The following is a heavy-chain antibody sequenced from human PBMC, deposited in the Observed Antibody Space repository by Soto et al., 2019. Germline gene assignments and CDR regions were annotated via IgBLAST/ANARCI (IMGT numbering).Heavy chain of an antibody. V-gene: IGHV3-30*18. CDR1: GFTFNNYG. D-gene: IGHD6-13*01. Sequence: QVQLVESGGGVVQPGRSLRLSCAASGFTFNNYGMHWVRQAPGKGLEWVATISNDGSDKYYADSVKGRLTLSRDNSKNTVYLQMNSLRAEETAVYYCAKDQGIAASHGIDWGQWTMVPVSS. J-gene: IGHJ3*01. CDR2: ISNDGSDK. CDR3: AKDQGIAASHGID.